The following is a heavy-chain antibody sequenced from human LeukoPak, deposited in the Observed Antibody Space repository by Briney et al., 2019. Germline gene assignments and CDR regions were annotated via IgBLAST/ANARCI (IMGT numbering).Heavy chain of an antibody. CDR2: MNPNSGNT. Sequence: ASVKVPCKASRYTFTSYDINWVRQATGQGLEWMGWMNPNSGNTDYAQKFQDRVTMTRNTSISTAYMELGSLRSEDTALYYCARGKDYYGSGNSLDYWGQGTLVTVSS. J-gene: IGHJ4*02. D-gene: IGHD3-10*01. V-gene: IGHV1-8*01. CDR3: ARGKDYYGSGNSLDY. CDR1: RYTFTSYD.